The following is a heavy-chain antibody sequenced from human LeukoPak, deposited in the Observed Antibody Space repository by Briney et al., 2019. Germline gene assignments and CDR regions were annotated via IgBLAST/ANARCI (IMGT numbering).Heavy chain of an antibody. Sequence: SGRSLRLSCAASGFTFSSYAMHWVRQAPGKGLVWVSGISTDGSRPRYADSVNGRFTISRDNAKNTLYLQMNSLRAEDTAVYYCARDRAPNQWLVSYYYGMDVWGQGTTVTVSS. CDR1: GFTFSSYA. V-gene: IGHV3-74*01. CDR2: ISTDGSRP. CDR3: ARDRAPNQWLVSYYYGMDV. J-gene: IGHJ6*02. D-gene: IGHD6-19*01.